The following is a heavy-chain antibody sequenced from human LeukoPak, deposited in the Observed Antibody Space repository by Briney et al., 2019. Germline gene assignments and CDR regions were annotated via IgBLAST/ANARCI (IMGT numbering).Heavy chain of an antibody. CDR3: ASGIRYFAWFSS. Sequence: GGSLRLSCAASGFTFSSYSMNWVRQAPGKGLEWVSSISSSSSYIYYADSVKGRFTISRDDAKNSLYLQMNSLRAEDTAVSYCASGIRYFAWFSSRGQGNLVTVSS. V-gene: IGHV3-21*01. J-gene: IGHJ4*02. D-gene: IGHD3-9*01. CDR2: ISSSSSYI. CDR1: GFTFSSYS.